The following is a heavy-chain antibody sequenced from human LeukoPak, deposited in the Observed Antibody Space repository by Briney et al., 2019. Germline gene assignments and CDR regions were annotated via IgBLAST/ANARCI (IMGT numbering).Heavy chain of an antibody. D-gene: IGHD6-19*01. Sequence: SETLSLSCTVSGGSISSYYWSWIRQPPGKGLEWIGYIYYSGSTNYNPSLKSRVTISVDTSKNQFSLKLSSVTAADTAVYYCARGIAVAGSDYWGQGTLVTVSS. CDR1: GGSISSYY. V-gene: IGHV4-59*01. J-gene: IGHJ4*02. CDR3: ARGIAVAGSDY. CDR2: IYYSGST.